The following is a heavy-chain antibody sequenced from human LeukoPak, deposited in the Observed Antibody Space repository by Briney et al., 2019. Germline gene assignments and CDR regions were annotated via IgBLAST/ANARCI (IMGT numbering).Heavy chain of an antibody. D-gene: IGHD3-22*01. Sequence: ASVKVSCKASGGTFSSYAISWVRQAPGQGLEWMGGIIPIFGTANYAQKFQGRVTITADESTSTAYMELSSLRSEDTAVYYCARGDYYDSSVIDDAFDIWGRGTMVTVSS. CDR2: IIPIFGTA. J-gene: IGHJ3*02. V-gene: IGHV1-69*01. CDR1: GGTFSSYA. CDR3: ARGDYYDSSVIDDAFDI.